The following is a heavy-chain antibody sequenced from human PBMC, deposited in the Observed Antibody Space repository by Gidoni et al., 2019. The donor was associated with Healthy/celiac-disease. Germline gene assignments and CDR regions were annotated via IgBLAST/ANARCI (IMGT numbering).Heavy chain of an antibody. J-gene: IGHJ4*02. Sequence: QVQLQQWGAGLLKPSEPLSLTCAVSGGSFSGYYWSWIRQPPGKGLEWIGEINHSGSTNYNPSLKSRVTISVDTSKNQFSLKLSSVTAADTAVYYCARGLGSYYDSSGYYDYWGQGTLVTVSS. CDR2: INHSGST. CDR3: ARGLGSYYDSSGYYDY. V-gene: IGHV4-34*01. D-gene: IGHD3-22*01. CDR1: GGSFSGYY.